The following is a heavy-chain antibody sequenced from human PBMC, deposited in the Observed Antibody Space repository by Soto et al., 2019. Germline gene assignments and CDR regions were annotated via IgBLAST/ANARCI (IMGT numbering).Heavy chain of an antibody. CDR1: GYTFTTYG. CDR3: XXXXXVPYYYYGMDV. V-gene: IGHV1-18*01. Sequence: QVQLVQSGAEVKKPGASVTVSCKASGYTFTTYGVSWVRQAPGQGLEWLGWINGYNGNAKYAENLQGRVSMTTDTXXXXXXXXXXXXXXXXXXXXXXXXXXXVPYYYYGMDVWGQGTTVTVSS. CDR2: INGYNGNA. J-gene: IGHJ6*02.